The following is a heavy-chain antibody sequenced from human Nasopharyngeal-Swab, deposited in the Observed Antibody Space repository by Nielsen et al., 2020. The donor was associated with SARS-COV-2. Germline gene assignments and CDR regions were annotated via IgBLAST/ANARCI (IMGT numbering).Heavy chain of an antibody. D-gene: IGHD3-22*01. V-gene: IGHV3-23*01. CDR1: GFIFSNYA. J-gene: IGHJ6*02. CDR2: ISGSCGST. CDR3: ARVVSYYYGMDV. Sequence: GESLKISCATSGFIFSNYAMSWVRQAPGKGLDWVSGISGSCGSTYDADSVKGRFTISRENSKNTLYLQMNSLRAEDTAVYYCARVVSYYYGMDVWGQGTTVTVSS.